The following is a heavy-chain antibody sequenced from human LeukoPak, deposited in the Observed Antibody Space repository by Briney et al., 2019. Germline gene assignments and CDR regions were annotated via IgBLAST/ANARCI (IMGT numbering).Heavy chain of an antibody. CDR2: MHSSGST. CDR3: ARGYSADTGYYYPSYDY. J-gene: IGHJ4*02. V-gene: IGHV4-4*07. D-gene: IGHD3-22*01. CDR1: GGSTSVYY. Sequence: SQTLSLTCTVFGGSTSVYYWDWVRESAREGLEWIGRMHSSGSTNSNPSLKRRVTMSIDTSAKHFSMKLGSVTAADTAVYFCARGYSADTGYYYPSYDYWGQGIRITVSS.